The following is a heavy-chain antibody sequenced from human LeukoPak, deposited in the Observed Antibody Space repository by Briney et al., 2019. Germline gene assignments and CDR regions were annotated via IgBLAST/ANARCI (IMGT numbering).Heavy chain of an antibody. CDR1: GFIYSHYG. CDR2: IWSDGTNS. V-gene: IGHV3-33*08. CDR3: VRDAQRGFDYSNSLRY. Sequence: GGSLRLSCAASGFIYSHYGMPWVRQAPGKGLEWVAVIWSDGTNSFYAGSVKGRFTISRDNSQRTLFLQMNSLRVGDTAMYYCVRDAQRGFDYSNSLRYWGHGTLVTVSS. D-gene: IGHD4-11*01. J-gene: IGHJ4*01.